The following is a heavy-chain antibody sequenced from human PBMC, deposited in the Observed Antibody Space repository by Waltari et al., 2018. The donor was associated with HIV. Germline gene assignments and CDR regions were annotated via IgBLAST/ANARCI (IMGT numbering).Heavy chain of an antibody. CDR3: AKDEAGAGSPEVWFDP. CDR1: GSTFSSYA. J-gene: IGHJ5*02. D-gene: IGHD6-13*01. CDR2: ISDSTGRT. V-gene: IGHV3-23*01. Sequence: SLRLSCAASGSTFSSYAMHWVRQAPGKGLEWVSGISDSTGRTYYGDSVKGRFTISRDNSKNTLYLQMSSLRVEDTAIYYCAKDEAGAGSPEVWFDPWGQGTLVTVSS.